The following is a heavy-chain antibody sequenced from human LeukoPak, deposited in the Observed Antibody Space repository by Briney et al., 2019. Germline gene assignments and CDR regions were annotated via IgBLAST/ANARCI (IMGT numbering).Heavy chain of an antibody. V-gene: IGHV1-69*04. D-gene: IGHD3-22*01. CDR1: GGTFSSYA. CDR2: IIPILGIA. J-gene: IGHJ4*02. Sequence: SVKVSCKASGGTFSSYAISWVRQAPGQGLEWMGRIIPILGIANYAQKFQGRVTITADKSTSAAYMELRSLRSEDTAVYYCASGDGSGTFDYWGQGTLVTVSS. CDR3: ASGDGSGTFDY.